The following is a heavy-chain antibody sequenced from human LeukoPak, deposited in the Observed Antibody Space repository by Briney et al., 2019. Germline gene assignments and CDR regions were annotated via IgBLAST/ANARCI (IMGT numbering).Heavy chain of an antibody. V-gene: IGHV4-59*12. CDR3: ARASHGWYFDL. D-gene: IGHD6-6*01. CDR2: IYYSGST. J-gene: IGHJ2*01. CDR1: GGSISNYY. Sequence: TSETLSLTCTVSGGSISNYYWSWIRQPPGKGLEWIGYIYYSGSTNNNPSLKSRVTISVDTSKNQFSLKLSSVTAADTAVYYCARASHGWYFDLWGRGTLVTASS.